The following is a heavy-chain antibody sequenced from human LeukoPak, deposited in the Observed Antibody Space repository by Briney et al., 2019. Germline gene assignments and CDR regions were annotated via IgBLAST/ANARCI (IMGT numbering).Heavy chain of an antibody. CDR1: GFTVSSNY. Sequence: PGGSLRLSCAASGFTVSSNYMSWVRQAPGKGLDWVSVIYSGGSTYYADSVKGRFTISRDNSKNTLYLQMNSLRAEDTAVYYCARVDYPYYFDYWGQGTLVTVSS. V-gene: IGHV3-53*01. CDR2: IYSGGST. D-gene: IGHD4-11*01. J-gene: IGHJ4*02. CDR3: ARVDYPYYFDY.